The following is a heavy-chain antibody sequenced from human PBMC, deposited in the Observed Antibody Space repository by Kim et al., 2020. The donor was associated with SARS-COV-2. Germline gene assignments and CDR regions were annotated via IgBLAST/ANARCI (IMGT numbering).Heavy chain of an antibody. D-gene: IGHD2-2*01. V-gene: IGHV4-34*01. J-gene: IGHJ1*01. Sequence: SETLSLTCAVYGGSFSGYYWSWIRQPPGKGLEWIGEINHSGSTNYNPSLKSRVTISVDTSKNQFSLKLSSVTAADTAVYYCARGPAEYQLLSSPRAEYF. CDR3: ARGPAEYQLLSSPRAEYF. CDR2: INHSGST. CDR1: GGSFSGYY.